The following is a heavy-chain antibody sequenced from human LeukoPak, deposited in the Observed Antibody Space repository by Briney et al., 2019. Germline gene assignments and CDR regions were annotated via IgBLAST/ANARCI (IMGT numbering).Heavy chain of an antibody. V-gene: IGHV3-23*01. Sequence: PGGSLRLSCAASGFIFSSFAINWVRRAPGKGLEWVSIISGNGDSTHYTDSVKGRFIISRDNSKNTLYLQMNSLRAEDTAMYYCTRSITGITAHFDYWGQGTLVTVSS. D-gene: IGHD1-7*01. CDR3: TRSITGITAHFDY. CDR2: ISGNGDST. J-gene: IGHJ4*02. CDR1: GFIFSSFA.